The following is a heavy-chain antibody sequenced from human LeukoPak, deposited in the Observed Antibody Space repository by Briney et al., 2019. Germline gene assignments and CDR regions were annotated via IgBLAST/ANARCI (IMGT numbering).Heavy chain of an antibody. V-gene: IGHV3-21*01. CDR3: VMGGKYCSGSSCYGGFDY. Sequence: GGSLRLSCAASGFPFISYSMNWVRQAPGKGLEGVSSICTSNSYIYYADSVKGRFTISRDNAKNSLSLRMNSLRAEDTAVYYCVMGGKYCSGSSCYGGFDYWGQGTLVTVSS. CDR1: GFPFISYS. CDR2: ICTSNSYI. D-gene: IGHD2-15*01. J-gene: IGHJ4*02.